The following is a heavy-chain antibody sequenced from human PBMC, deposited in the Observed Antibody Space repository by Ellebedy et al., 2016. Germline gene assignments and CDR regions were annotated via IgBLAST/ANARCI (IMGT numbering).Heavy chain of an antibody. D-gene: IGHD6-13*01. Sequence: GESLKISXVVSGFTFSDHYMSWVRQAPGKGLEWVSVIYSGGSTYYADSVKGRFTISRDNSKNTLYLQMNSLRAEDTAVYYCAKDRGSSSWMGGYFDLWGRGTLVTVSS. V-gene: IGHV3-66*01. CDR1: GFTFSDHY. J-gene: IGHJ2*01. CDR2: IYSGGST. CDR3: AKDRGSSSWMGGYFDL.